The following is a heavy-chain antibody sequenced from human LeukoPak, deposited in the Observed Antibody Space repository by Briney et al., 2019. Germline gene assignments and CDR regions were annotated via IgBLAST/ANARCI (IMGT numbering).Heavy chain of an antibody. CDR3: ASLYVVPAATRGHYYYGMDV. V-gene: IGHV4-34*01. CDR2: INHSGST. Sequence: TSETLSLTCAVYGGSFSGYYWSWIRQPPGKGLEWIGEINHSGSTNYNPSLKSRVTISVDTSKNQFSLKLSSVTAADTAVYYCASLYVVPAATRGHYYYGMDVWGQGTTGTVSS. J-gene: IGHJ6*02. D-gene: IGHD2-2*01. CDR1: GGSFSGYY.